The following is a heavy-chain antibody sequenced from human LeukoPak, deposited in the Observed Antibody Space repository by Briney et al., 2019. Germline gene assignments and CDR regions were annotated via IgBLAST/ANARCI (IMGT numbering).Heavy chain of an antibody. J-gene: IGHJ4*02. CDR3: ARDPYSSGWYADY. CDR2: IWYDGSNK. D-gene: IGHD6-19*01. Sequence: PGGSLRLSCAASGFTFSSYGMHWVRQAPGKGLEWVAVIWYDGSNKYYADSVKGRFTISRDNSKSTLYLQMNSLRAEDTAVYYCARDPYSSGWYADYWGQGTLVTVSS. CDR1: GFTFSSYG. V-gene: IGHV3-33*01.